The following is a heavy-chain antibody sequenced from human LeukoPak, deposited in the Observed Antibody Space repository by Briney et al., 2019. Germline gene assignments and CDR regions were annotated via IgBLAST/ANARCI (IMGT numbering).Heavy chain of an antibody. Sequence: PSETLSLTCTVSGGTISSYYWSWIRQPPGKGLEWIAYISDIGSTNYNPSLKSRVTISVDTSKNQFSLKLSSVTAADTAVYYCARSGAGFGYYYYGMDVWGQGTTVTVSS. CDR1: GGTISSYY. D-gene: IGHD3-10*01. CDR2: ISDIGST. CDR3: ARSGAGFGYYYYGMDV. V-gene: IGHV4-59*01. J-gene: IGHJ6*02.